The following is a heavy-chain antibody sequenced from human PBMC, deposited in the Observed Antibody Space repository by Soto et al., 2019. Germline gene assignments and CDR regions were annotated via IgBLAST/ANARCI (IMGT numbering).Heavy chain of an antibody. Sequence: GASVKVSCKASGYTFTSYYMHWVRQAPGQGLEWMGIINPSGGSTSYAQKFQGRVTMTRDTSTSTVYMELSSLRSEDTAVYYCAREITMVRGVAPPYCYGMDVWGQGTTVTVSS. V-gene: IGHV1-46*01. J-gene: IGHJ6*02. D-gene: IGHD3-10*01. CDR2: INPSGGST. CDR1: GYTFTSYY. CDR3: AREITMVRGVAPPYCYGMDV.